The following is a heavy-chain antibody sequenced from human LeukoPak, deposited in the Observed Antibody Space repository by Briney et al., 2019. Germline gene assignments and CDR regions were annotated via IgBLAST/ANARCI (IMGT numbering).Heavy chain of an antibody. CDR3: ARDRGSSSWYSYYYYYMDV. CDR2: IYTSGST. CDR1: GGSISSYY. Sequence: PSETLSLTCTVSGGSISSYYWSWIRQPAGKGLEWIGRIYTSGSTNYNPSLKSRVTISVDTSKNQFSLKLSSVTAADTAVYYCARDRGSSSWYSYYYYYMDVWGKGTTVTISS. J-gene: IGHJ6*03. D-gene: IGHD6-13*01. V-gene: IGHV4-4*07.